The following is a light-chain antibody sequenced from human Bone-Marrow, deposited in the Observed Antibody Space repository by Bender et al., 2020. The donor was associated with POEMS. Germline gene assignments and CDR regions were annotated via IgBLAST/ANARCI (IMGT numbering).Light chain of an antibody. CDR1: KLGDKY. Sequence: SYELTQPPSVSVSPGQTATISCSGDKLGDKYVCWYQQKPGQSPVLVIYQDSKRPSGIPARFSGSNSGNRATLTIIETQPMDEADYFCQAWDSDSAFFGGGTKLTVL. CDR3: QAWDSDSAF. V-gene: IGLV3-1*01. J-gene: IGLJ2*01. CDR2: QDS.